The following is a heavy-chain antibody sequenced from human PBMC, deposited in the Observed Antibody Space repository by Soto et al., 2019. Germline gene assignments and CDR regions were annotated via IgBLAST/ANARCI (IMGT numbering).Heavy chain of an antibody. CDR1: GYSFTNYW. Sequence: RESLKISCKGSGYSFTNYWIAWVRQMPVKGLEWMGLIYPGDSDTRYSPSFQGQVTISADKSITTAYPQWSSLKASDTAMYYCARPREAGKNYYGVDVWGQGTTVTVSS. D-gene: IGHD6-19*01. J-gene: IGHJ6*02. CDR3: ARPREAGKNYYGVDV. V-gene: IGHV5-51*01. CDR2: IYPGDSDT.